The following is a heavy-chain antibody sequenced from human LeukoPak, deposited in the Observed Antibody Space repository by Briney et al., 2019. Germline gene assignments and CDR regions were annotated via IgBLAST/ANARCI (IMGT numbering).Heavy chain of an antibody. Sequence: GGSLRLSCAASGFTFSSYARSWVRQAPGKGLEWVSGIRGSGDITYYADSVKGRFTISRDNFKNTLYLQMHSLTAEDTALYYCAKTRIVCTSVSCPGGGFDYWGHGTLVTASS. CDR3: AKTRIVCTSVSCPGGGFDY. CDR1: GFTFSSYA. D-gene: IGHD2-2*01. CDR2: IRGSGDIT. J-gene: IGHJ4*01. V-gene: IGHV3-23*01.